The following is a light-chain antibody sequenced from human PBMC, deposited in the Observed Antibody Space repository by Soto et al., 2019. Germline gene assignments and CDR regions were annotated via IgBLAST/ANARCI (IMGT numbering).Light chain of an antibody. V-gene: IGKV1-6*01. Sequence: IQITQSPSSLSASLGYRVAITCRASQDIRKDLAWYQQKPGKAPQILIYGASTLQTGVASRFSGSGSATDFTLTISSLQPEDSAAYYCLQDYNYPFTFGQGTKVDIK. CDR3: LQDYNYPFT. J-gene: IGKJ2*01. CDR1: QDIRKD. CDR2: GAS.